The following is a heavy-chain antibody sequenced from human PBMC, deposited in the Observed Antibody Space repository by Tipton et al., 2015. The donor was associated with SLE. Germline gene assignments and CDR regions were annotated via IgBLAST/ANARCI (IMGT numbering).Heavy chain of an antibody. CDR3: ARAPTGTAHYGMDV. CDR2: IGTAGDT. J-gene: IGHJ6*02. V-gene: IGHV3-13*01. Sequence: SLRLSCAASGFTFSSYGMHWVRQAPGKGLEWVAFIGTAGDTYYPGSVKGRFTISRENAKNSLYLQMNSLRAGDTAVYYCARAPTGTAHYGMDVWGQGTTVTVSS. CDR1: GFTFSSYG. D-gene: IGHD6-13*01.